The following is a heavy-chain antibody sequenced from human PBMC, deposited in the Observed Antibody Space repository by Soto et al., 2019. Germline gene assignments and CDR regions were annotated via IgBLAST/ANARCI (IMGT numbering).Heavy chain of an antibody. CDR1: GYTFTGYF. D-gene: IGHD5-12*01. J-gene: IGHJ4*02. CDR3: ARGRYSGYDRGGYYFDY. CDR2: INPNDGGT. V-gene: IGHV1-2*04. Sequence: RASVKVSCKASGYTFTGYFMHWVRQDTRQGLEWMGWINPNDGGTKYAQKFQGWVTMTRDTSISTAYMELSRLRSDDTAVYYCARGRYSGYDRGGYYFDYWGQGALVTVSS.